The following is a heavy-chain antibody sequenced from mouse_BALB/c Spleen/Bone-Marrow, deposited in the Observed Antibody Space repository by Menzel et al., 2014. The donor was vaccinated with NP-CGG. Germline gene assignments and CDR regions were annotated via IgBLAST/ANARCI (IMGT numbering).Heavy chain of an antibody. D-gene: IGHD2-14*01. CDR2: IRNKANGYTT. V-gene: IGHV7-3*02. J-gene: IGHJ3*01. CDR3: ARDRRYDLAWFAY. CDR1: GFTFTDYY. Sequence: EVHLVESGGGLVQPGGSLRLSCATSGFTFTDYYMSWVRQPPGKALEWLGFIRNKANGYTTEYSASVKGRFTISRDNSQSILYHQMNTLRAEDSATYYCARDRRYDLAWFAYWGQGTLVTVSA.